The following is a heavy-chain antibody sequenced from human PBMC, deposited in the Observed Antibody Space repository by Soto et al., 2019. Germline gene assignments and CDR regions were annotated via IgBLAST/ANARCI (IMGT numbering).Heavy chain of an antibody. CDR1: GGSIGGRACH. J-gene: IGHJ4*02. Sequence: PSETLSLTCTVSGGSIGGRACHCGVLRPPTGSGQEWSGTIDYSGRDYYSASPLGRVTILVDTYTNRFSLSLAAVNDAATAVNYCAIAPGIEVAGSDYWGQGTLVTVSS. D-gene: IGHD6-19*01. CDR2: IDYSGRD. CDR3: AIAPGIEVAGSDY. V-gene: IGHV4-39*02.